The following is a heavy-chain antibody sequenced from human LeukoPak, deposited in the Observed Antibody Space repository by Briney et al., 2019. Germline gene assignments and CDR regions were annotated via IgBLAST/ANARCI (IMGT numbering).Heavy chain of an antibody. CDR3: ARDSGVVSLVGATHWFDP. CDR1: GGSISSYY. D-gene: IGHD1-26*01. V-gene: IGHV4-4*07. Sequence: ASETLSLTCTVSGGSISSYYWSWIRQPAGKGLEWIGRIYTSGSTNYNPSLKSRVTMSVDTSKNQFSLKLSSVTAADTAVYYCARDSGVVSLVGATHWFDPWGQGTLVTVSS. CDR2: IYTSGST. J-gene: IGHJ5*02.